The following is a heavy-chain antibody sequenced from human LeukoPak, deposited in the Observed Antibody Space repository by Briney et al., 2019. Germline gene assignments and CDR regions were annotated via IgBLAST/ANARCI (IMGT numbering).Heavy chain of an antibody. CDR2: IYTSGST. CDR3: ARDNYDFWSGFYYYYMDV. D-gene: IGHD3-3*01. Sequence: SQTLSLTCTVSGGSISSGSYYWSWIRQPAGKGLEWIGRIYTSGSTNYNPSLKSRVTISVDTSKNQFSLKLSSVTAADTAVYYCARDNYDFWSGFYYYYMDVWGKGTTVTVSS. V-gene: IGHV4-61*02. CDR1: GGSISSGSYY. J-gene: IGHJ6*03.